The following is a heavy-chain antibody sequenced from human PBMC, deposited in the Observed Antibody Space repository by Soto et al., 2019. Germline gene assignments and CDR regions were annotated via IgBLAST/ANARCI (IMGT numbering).Heavy chain of an antibody. V-gene: IGHV3-48*01. CDR2: INSTGTIK. D-gene: IGHD2-2*01. CDR3: AGMSSSISPGC. CDR1: GFTFSTYS. Sequence: GGSLRLSCAASGFTFSTYSMNWVRQAPGKGLEWVSYINSTGTIKYYAGSVKGRFTISRDNAKNSLYLQMNSLRAEDTAVYYCAGMSSSISPGCWGQGTLVTVSS. J-gene: IGHJ4*02.